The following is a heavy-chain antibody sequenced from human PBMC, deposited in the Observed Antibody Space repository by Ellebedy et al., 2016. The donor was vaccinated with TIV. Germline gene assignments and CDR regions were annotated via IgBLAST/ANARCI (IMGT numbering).Heavy chain of an antibody. CDR3: ARDLQHGYDPPY. CDR1: GFTFSSYG. V-gene: IGHV3-33*01. J-gene: IGHJ4*02. D-gene: IGHD5-12*01. Sequence: PGGSLRLSCAASGFTFSSYGMHWVRQAPGKGLEWVAVIWYDGSNKYYADSVKGRFTISRDNSKNTLYLQMNSLRAEDTAVYYCARDLQHGYDPPYWGQGTLVTVSS. CDR2: IWYDGSNK.